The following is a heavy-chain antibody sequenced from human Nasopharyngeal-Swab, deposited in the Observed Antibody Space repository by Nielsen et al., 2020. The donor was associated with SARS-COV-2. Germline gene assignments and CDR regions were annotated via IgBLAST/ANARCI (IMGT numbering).Heavy chain of an antibody. CDR3: VRSSSWYYFDY. Sequence: SETLSLTCTVSGDSVTNTFYYWAWIRQPPGKGLEWIGSLYYNGNTYQNPSLKSRLTISVDKSKNQFSLQLSSVTAADTAVYYCVRSSSWYYFDYWAQGTQVTVSS. CDR1: GDSVTNTFYY. CDR2: LYYNGNT. D-gene: IGHD6-13*01. V-gene: IGHV4-39*01. J-gene: IGHJ4*02.